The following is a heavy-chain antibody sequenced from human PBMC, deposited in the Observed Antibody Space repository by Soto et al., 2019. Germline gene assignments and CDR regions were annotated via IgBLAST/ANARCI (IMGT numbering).Heavy chain of an antibody. CDR3: TTGRVTMVRGVIGPFDY. J-gene: IGHJ4*02. Sequence: PGGSLRLSCAASGFTFSGSAMHWVRQASGKGLEWVGRIRSKANSYATAYAASVKGRFTISRDDSKNTLYLQMNSLKTEDTAVYYCTTGRVTMVRGVIGPFDYWGQGTLVTVSS. CDR2: IRSKANSYAT. D-gene: IGHD3-10*01. V-gene: IGHV3-73*01. CDR1: GFTFSGSA.